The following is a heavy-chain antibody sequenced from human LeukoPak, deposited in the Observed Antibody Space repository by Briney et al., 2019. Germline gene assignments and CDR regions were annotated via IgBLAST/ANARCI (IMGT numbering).Heavy chain of an antibody. CDR3: VRGTPNWGFDF. V-gene: IGHV1-8*01. Sequence: GASVKVSCKASGYTFTSYDINWVRHATGQGLEWMGWMSPNSGDTGYAQKFQGRVTMTRDTSISTAFMELTSLRSEDTAVYYCVRGTPNWGFDFWGQGALVTVSS. J-gene: IGHJ4*02. D-gene: IGHD7-27*01. CDR1: GYTFTSYD. CDR2: MSPNSGDT.